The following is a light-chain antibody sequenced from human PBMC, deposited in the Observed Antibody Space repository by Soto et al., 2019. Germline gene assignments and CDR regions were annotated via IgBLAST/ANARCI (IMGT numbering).Light chain of an antibody. V-gene: IGLV1-44*01. CDR3: AVWDDRLNGYV. CDR1: RSNIGSNT. Sequence: QSVLTQPPSASGTPGQRVTISCSGSRSNIGSNTVNWYQHLPGAAPKLRIQSNDQRPSGVPDRFSGSQSGTSASLAISGLQSEDEADYYCAVWDDRLNGYVFGTGTKLTVL. J-gene: IGLJ1*01. CDR2: SND.